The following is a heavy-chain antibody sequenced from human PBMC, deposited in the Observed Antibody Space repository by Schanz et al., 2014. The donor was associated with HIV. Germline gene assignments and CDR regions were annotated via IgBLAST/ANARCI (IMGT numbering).Heavy chain of an antibody. Sequence: QVHLVESGGGVVQPGRSLRLSCVGSGFIFSNYGIHWVRQAPGKGLEWVAVISYDGSNKNYADSVKGRFTISRDNSKNTLYLQMNSLRAEDTAVYYCARDVSHDSSGHYSDYYYGMDVWGQGTTVTVS. CDR3: ARDVSHDSSGHYSDYYYGMDV. CDR1: GFIFSNYG. CDR2: ISYDGSNK. J-gene: IGHJ6*02. D-gene: IGHD3-22*01. V-gene: IGHV3-30*03.